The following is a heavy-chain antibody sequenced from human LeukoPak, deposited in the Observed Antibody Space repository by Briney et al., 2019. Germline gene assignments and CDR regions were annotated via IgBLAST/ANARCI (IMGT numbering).Heavy chain of an antibody. CDR1: GGSISSSSYY. CDR3: ARHESSRCPGTYWFDP. V-gene: IGHV4-39*01. CDR2: IYYSGST. D-gene: IGHD1-26*01. J-gene: IGHJ5*02. Sequence: SETLSLTCTVSGGSISSSSYYWGWIRQPPGKGLEWIGSIYYSGSTYYNPSLKSRVTISVDTSKNQFSLKLSSVTAADTAVYYCARHESSRCPGTYWFDPWGQGTLVTVSS.